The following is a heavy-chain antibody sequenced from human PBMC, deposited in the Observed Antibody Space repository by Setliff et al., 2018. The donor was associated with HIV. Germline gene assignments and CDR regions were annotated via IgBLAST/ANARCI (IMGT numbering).Heavy chain of an antibody. V-gene: IGHV1-69*10. CDR2: IIPILGIA. J-gene: IGHJ4*02. Sequence: SVKVSCKASGGTFSRYAISWVRQAPGQGLEWMGGIIPILGIASSAQKFQGRVTITTDESISTAYMELTSLRFEDTAVYYCARGSPTAGDYWGQGTLVTVSS. CDR3: ARGSPTAGDY. CDR1: GGTFSRYA.